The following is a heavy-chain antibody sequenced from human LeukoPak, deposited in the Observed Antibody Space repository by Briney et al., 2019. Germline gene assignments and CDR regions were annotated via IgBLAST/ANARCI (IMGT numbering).Heavy chain of an antibody. CDR2: IGTRGSPI. CDR3: ARDGGSGGENDY. D-gene: IGHD3-10*01. CDR1: GFTFRSYI. V-gene: IGHV3-48*02. Sequence: GGSLRLCCAASGFTFRSYIMNWVRQAPGKGLEWVAYIGTRGSPIYYEDSVKGRFTISRDNAKNSLYLQMNSLRDEDTAVYYCARDGGSGGENDYWGQGTLVTVSS. J-gene: IGHJ4*02.